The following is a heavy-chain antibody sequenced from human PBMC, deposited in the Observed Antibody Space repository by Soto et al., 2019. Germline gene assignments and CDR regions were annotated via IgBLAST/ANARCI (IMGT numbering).Heavy chain of an antibody. J-gene: IGHJ3*02. CDR3: ARPDRASSWFGEFDAFDI. CDR1: GGSFSGYY. D-gene: IGHD3-10*01. CDR2: IYYSGST. Sequence: SETLSLTCAVYGGSFSGYYWSWIRQPPGKGLEWIGSIYYSGSTYYNPSLKSRVTISVDTSKNQFSLKLSSVTAADTAVYYCARPDRASSWFGEFDAFDIWGQGTMVTVSS. V-gene: IGHV4-34*01.